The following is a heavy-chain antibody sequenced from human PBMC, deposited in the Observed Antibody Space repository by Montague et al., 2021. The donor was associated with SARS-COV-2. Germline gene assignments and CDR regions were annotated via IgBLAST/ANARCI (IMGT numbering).Heavy chain of an antibody. D-gene: IGHD5-18*01. V-gene: IGHV3-21*01. Sequence: SLRLSCAASGFTFSSYSMNWVRQAPGKGLEWVSSISSSSSYIYYADSVKGRFTISRDNAKNSLYLQMNSLRAEDTAVYYCARDQGYSCANSYWYVDLWGRGTRVTVAS. CDR1: GFTFSSYS. CDR3: ARDQGYSCANSYWYVDL. J-gene: IGHJ2*01. CDR2: ISSSSSYI.